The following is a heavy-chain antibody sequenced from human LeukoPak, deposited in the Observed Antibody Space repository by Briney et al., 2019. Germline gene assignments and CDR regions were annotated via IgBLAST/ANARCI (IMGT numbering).Heavy chain of an antibody. CDR3: AREPHDCGGDCYVDY. CDR2: IISILGTT. CDR1: GGTFSSYA. Sequence: GASVKVSCKASGGTFSSYAISWVRQAPGQGLEWMGGIISILGTTKYAQKFQGRVTITADESTSTAYMELSSLRSEDTAVYYCAREPHDCGGDCYVDYWGQGTLVTVSS. V-gene: IGHV1-69*13. D-gene: IGHD2-21*02. J-gene: IGHJ4*02.